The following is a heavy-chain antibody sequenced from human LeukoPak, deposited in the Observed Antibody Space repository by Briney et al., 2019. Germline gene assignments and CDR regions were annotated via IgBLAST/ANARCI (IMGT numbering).Heavy chain of an antibody. CDR1: GYTFTSYG. CDR3: ARMGDYHLVSFFDY. CDR2: VSAYDGNT. J-gene: IGHJ4*02. Sequence: ASVKVSCKSSGYTFTSYGFSWVRQAPGQGLEWMGWVSAYDGNTNYAQKLQGRVTMTTDTSTSTVYMELRSLRSDDTVVYYCARMGDYHLVSFFDYWGQGTLVNVSS. V-gene: IGHV1-18*01. D-gene: IGHD4/OR15-4a*01.